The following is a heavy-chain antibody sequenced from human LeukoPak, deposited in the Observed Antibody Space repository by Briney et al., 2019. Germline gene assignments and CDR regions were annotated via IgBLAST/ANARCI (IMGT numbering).Heavy chain of an antibody. CDR2: INPNSDGT. J-gene: IGHJ5*02. D-gene: IGHD6-13*01. Sequence: ASVKVSCKASGYTFTGYYMHWVRQAPGQGLEWMGWINPNSDGTNYAQKFQGRVTMTRDTSISTAYMELSRLRSDDTAVYYCARDVQQLVQRGRNWFDPWGQGTLVTVSS. CDR3: ARDVQQLVQRGRNWFDP. V-gene: IGHV1-2*02. CDR1: GYTFTGYY.